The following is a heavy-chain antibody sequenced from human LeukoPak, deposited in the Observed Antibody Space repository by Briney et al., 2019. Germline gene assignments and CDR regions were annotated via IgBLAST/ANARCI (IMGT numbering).Heavy chain of an antibody. D-gene: IGHD6-19*01. CDR3: AREPPRPYSSGRLDY. Sequence: ASVKVSCKASGYTFTSYYMHWVRQAPGQGLEWMGIINPSGGSTSYAQKFQGRVTMTRDTSTSTVYMELSSLRSEDTAVYYCAREPPRPYSSGRLDYWGQGTLVTVPS. CDR1: GYTFTSYY. V-gene: IGHV1-46*01. J-gene: IGHJ4*02. CDR2: INPSGGST.